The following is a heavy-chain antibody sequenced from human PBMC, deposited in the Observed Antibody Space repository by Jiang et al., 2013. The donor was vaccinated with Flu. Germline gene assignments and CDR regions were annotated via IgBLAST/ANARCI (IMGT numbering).Heavy chain of an antibody. J-gene: IGHJ4*02. D-gene: IGHD5-24*01. CDR2: IYPGNSET. CDR1: GYKFTNYW. V-gene: IGHV5-51*01. Sequence: KPGESLKISCKGSGYKFTNYWIAWVRQMPGKGPEWMGIIYPGNSETRYSPSFQGHVTMSADKSISTAYLQWNGLQASDSAMYYCARHRRDDYRLLDYWGQ. CDR3: ARHRRDDYRLLDY.